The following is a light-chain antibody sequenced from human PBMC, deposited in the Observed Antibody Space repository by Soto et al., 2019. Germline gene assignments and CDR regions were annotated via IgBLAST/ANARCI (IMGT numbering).Light chain of an antibody. Sequence: DIQMTQSPSSVSAFVGESVTITCHASQRISAFLNWYHQKPGKAPKLLIYSASDLQSGVPSNFSGSGSGTDFTLSLVTLQPEDSGAYFCQQSYRLPLTFGGGAKVEI. CDR2: SAS. CDR3: QQSYRLPLT. J-gene: IGKJ4*01. CDR1: QRISAF. V-gene: IGKV1-39*01.